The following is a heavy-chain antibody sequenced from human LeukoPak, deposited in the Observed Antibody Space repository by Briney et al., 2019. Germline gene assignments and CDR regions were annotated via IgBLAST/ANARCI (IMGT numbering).Heavy chain of an antibody. Sequence: GGSLRLSCAASGFTFSRFGMNWVRQAPGKGLEWVSTISGGGGSTYYADSVKGRFTISRDNSKNTLYLQVNSLRAEDTAVYYCAKGGKWDVTPFDYWGQGTLVTVSS. CDR1: GFTFSRFG. J-gene: IGHJ4*02. CDR3: AKGGKWDVTPFDY. CDR2: ISGGGGST. D-gene: IGHD1-26*01. V-gene: IGHV3-23*01.